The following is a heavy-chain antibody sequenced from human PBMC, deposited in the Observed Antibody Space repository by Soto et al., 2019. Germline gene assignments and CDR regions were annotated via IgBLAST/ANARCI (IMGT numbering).Heavy chain of an antibody. Sequence: QVQLVQSGAEVKKPGASVKVSCKASGYTFTSYGISWVRQAPGQGHEWMGCISAYSGNTNYSQKIQGRVTMTTDTSTSTAYMELRSLRSDDTAVYYGARDPEYSNYDRFDYWGQGTLVTVSS. J-gene: IGHJ4*02. D-gene: IGHD4-4*01. V-gene: IGHV1-18*01. CDR2: ISAYSGNT. CDR1: GYTFTSYG. CDR3: ARDPEYSNYDRFDY.